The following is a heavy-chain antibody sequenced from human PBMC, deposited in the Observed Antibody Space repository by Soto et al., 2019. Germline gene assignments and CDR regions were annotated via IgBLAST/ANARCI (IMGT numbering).Heavy chain of an antibody. J-gene: IGHJ4*02. V-gene: IGHV3-72*01. Sequence: GGSLRLSCAASGFTFSDHYMDWVRQAPGKGLEWVGRTRKKTNSYSTEYAASVKGRFTISRDDSKNSLYLQMNSLKTEDAAVYYCTKVGSGFNYDDWGQGTLVTVSS. CDR3: TKVGSGFNYDD. CDR2: TRKKTNSYST. CDR1: GFTFSDHY. D-gene: IGHD5-12*01.